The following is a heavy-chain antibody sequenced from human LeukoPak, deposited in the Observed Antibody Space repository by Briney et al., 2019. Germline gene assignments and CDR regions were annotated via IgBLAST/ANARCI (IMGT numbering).Heavy chain of an antibody. CDR3: ARTRFLWFGELLSSDFDY. V-gene: IGHV4-34*01. D-gene: IGHD3-10*01. CDR1: GGSFSGYY. Sequence: SETLSLTCAVYGGSFSGYYWSWIRQPPGKGLEWIGEINHSGSTNYNPSLKSRVTISVDTSKNQFSLKLSSVTAADTAVYYCARTRFLWFGELLSSDFDYWGQGTLVTVSS. J-gene: IGHJ4*02. CDR2: INHSGST.